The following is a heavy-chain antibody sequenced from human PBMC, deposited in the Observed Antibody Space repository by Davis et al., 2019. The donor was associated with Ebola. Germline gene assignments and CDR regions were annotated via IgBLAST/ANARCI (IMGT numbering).Heavy chain of an antibody. CDR2: IIPIFGTA. J-gene: IGHJ3*02. Sequence: SVKVSCKASGGTFSSYAISWVRQAPGQGLEWMGGIIPIFGTANYAQKFQGRVTITADESTSTAYMELSSLRSEDTAVYYCARAHKPWLEPEAFDIWGQGTMVTVSS. CDR3: ARAHKPWLEPEAFDI. V-gene: IGHV1-69*13. D-gene: IGHD6-19*01. CDR1: GGTFSSYA.